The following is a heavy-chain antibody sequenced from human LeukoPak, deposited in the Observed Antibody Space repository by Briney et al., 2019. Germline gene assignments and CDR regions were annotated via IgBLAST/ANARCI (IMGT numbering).Heavy chain of an antibody. D-gene: IGHD1/OR15-1a*01. CDR3: ARRRMNSDEGLDY. V-gene: IGHV1-2*02. CDR1: GYTFTDYY. Sequence: GASVKVSCKASGYTFTDYYIHWVGRAPGQGLEWVGWIDPNNGDTDPPQKFQGRVTVTRDTSITTAYMEISRLRSDDTAVYYCARRRMNSDEGLDYWGQGTLVTVSS. CDR2: IDPNNGDT. J-gene: IGHJ4*02.